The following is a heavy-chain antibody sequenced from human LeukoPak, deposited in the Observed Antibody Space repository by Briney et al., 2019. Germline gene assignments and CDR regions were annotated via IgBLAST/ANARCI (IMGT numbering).Heavy chain of an antibody. CDR1: GFTFSSYA. CDR2: ISGSGGST. Sequence: GGSLRLSCAASGFTFSSYAMSWVRQAPGKGLEWVSAISGSGGSTYYADSVKGRFTISRDNSKNTLYLQMNSLRAEDTAVYYCAKVISSSWSKDYYYYMDVWGKGTTVTVSS. V-gene: IGHV3-23*01. J-gene: IGHJ6*03. D-gene: IGHD6-13*01. CDR3: AKVISSSWSKDYYYYMDV.